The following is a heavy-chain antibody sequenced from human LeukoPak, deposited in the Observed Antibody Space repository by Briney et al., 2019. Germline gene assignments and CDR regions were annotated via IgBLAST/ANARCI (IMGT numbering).Heavy chain of an antibody. D-gene: IGHD5-24*01. J-gene: IGHJ4*02. CDR3: ARDGVRDGLYFDR. CDR1: GFTFSSYW. CDR2: INQDGSGK. Sequence: GGSLRLSCAASGFTFSSYWMNWVRQAPGRGLEWVASINQDGSGKYYLDSVKGRFTISRDNAKNSLYLQMNSLRDEDTAVYSCARDGVRDGLYFDRWGQGTLVTVSS. V-gene: IGHV3-7*01.